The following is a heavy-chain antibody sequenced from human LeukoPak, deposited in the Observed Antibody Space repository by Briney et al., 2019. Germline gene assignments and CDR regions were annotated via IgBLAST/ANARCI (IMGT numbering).Heavy chain of an antibody. J-gene: IGHJ5*02. CDR2: IYYSGST. V-gene: IGHV4-39*07. CDR1: GGSISSYY. CDR3: ARGVGLIWFDP. Sequence: SETLSLTCTVSGGSISSYYWGWIRQPPGKGLEWIGSIYYSGSTYYNPSLKSRVTISVDTSKNQFSLKLSSVTAADTAVYYCARGVGLIWFDPWGQGTLVTVSS. D-gene: IGHD2-2*01.